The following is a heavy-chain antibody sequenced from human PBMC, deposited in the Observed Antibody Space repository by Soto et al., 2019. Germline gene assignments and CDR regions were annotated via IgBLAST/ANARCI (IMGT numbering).Heavy chain of an antibody. D-gene: IGHD5-12*01. Sequence: QVQLVQSGAEVKKPGSSVKVSCKASGGTFSSYAISWVRQAPGQGLEWMGGIIPIFGTANYAQKFQGRVTITADESTSTAYMELSSLRSEDTAVYYCARDWDVDIVATLDYYGMDVWGQGTTVTVSS. CDR3: ARDWDVDIVATLDYYGMDV. J-gene: IGHJ6*02. CDR1: GGTFSSYA. V-gene: IGHV1-69*12. CDR2: IIPIFGTA.